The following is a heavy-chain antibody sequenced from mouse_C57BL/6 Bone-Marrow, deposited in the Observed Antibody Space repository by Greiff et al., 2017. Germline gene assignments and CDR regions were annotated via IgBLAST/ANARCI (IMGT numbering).Heavy chain of an antibody. CDR1: GYTFTSYW. CDR2: IDPSDSYT. V-gene: IGHV1-69*01. Sequence: VQLQQPGAELVMPGASVKLSCKASGYTFTSYWMHWVKQRPGQGLEWIGEIDPSDSYTNYNQKFKGKSTLTVDKSSSTDYMQHSSLTSEDSAVYDCDRGETGKNFDYCGQGNTLPVSA. CDR3: DRGETGKNFDY. J-gene: IGHJ2*01.